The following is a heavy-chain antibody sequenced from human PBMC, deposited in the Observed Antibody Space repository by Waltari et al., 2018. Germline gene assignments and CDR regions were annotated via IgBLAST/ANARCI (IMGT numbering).Heavy chain of an antibody. CDR2: IKQDGSEK. J-gene: IGHJ3*02. D-gene: IGHD2-15*01. V-gene: IGHV3-7*01. CDR3: ARYCSGGSCLYAFDI. CDR1: GFTFSRYW. Sequence: EVQLVESGGGLVQPGGSLRLSCAASGFTFSRYWMRWVRQAPGKGLEWVANIKQDGSEKYYVDSVKGRFTISRDNAKNSLYLQMNSLRAEDTAVYYCARYCSGGSCLYAFDIWGQGTMVTVSS.